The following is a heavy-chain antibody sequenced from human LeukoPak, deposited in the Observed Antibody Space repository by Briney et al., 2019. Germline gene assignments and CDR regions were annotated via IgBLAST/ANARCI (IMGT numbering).Heavy chain of an antibody. CDR2: IKAEGSEK. Sequence: QPGGSLRLSCAASGFTFSSYEMNWVRQAPGKGLEGGGNIKAEGSEKYYVDSVKGRFSISRDNAKNSLFLQINSLRGEDTAVYYCARDPRQGLVGYPDVWGKGTTVIVSS. D-gene: IGHD6-19*01. CDR1: GFTFSSYE. CDR3: ARDPRQGLVGYPDV. J-gene: IGHJ6*04. V-gene: IGHV3-7*01.